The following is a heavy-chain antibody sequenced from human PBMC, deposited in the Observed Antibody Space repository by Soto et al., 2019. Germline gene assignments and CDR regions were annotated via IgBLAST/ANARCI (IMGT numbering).Heavy chain of an antibody. D-gene: IGHD6-19*01. J-gene: IGHJ4*02. CDR1: GFSLSGTRMA. CDR3: AHIVVAGLGYYFDY. CDR2: FYWDDDK. Sequence: QITLKESGLTLVKPTQTLTLTCTSSGFSLSGTRMAVGWTRQPPGKALEWLPLFYWDDDKGSSPFLKSRLTIXXXTXXNQVVLTMSNMDPVDTARYYCAHIVVAGLGYYFDYWGQGTLVTVSS. V-gene: IGHV2-5*02.